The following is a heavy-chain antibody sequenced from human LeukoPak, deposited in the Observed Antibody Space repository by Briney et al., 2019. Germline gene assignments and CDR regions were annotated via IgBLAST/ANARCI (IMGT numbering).Heavy chain of an antibody. CDR3: ARMYYYYGSGSPGWFDP. J-gene: IGHJ5*02. CDR1: GFSLSNARMG. D-gene: IGHD3-10*01. V-gene: IGHV2-26*01. Sequence: SGPVLVKPTETLTLTCTVSGFSLSNARMGVSWIRQPPGKALVWLAHIFSNDEKSYSTSLKSRLTISKDTSKSQVVLTMTNMDPVDTATYYCARMYYYYGSGSPGWFDPWGQGTLVTVSS. CDR2: IFSNDEK.